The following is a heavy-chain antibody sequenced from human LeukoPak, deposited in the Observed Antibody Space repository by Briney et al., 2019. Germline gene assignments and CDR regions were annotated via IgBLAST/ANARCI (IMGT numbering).Heavy chain of an antibody. Sequence: GGSLRLSCAASGFIFSSYWMSWVRQAPGKGLEWVANIKQDGSEKYYVDSVKGRFTISRDNSKNTLYLQMNSLRAEDTAVYYCARGPSGYHNTGGQGTLVTVSS. D-gene: IGHD5-12*01. V-gene: IGHV3-7*01. CDR2: IKQDGSEK. J-gene: IGHJ4*02. CDR1: GFIFSSYW. CDR3: ARGPSGYHNT.